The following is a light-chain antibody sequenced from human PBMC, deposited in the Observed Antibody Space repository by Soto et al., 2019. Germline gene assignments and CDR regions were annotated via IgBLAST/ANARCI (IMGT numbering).Light chain of an antibody. CDR3: QQYINWPRT. CDR1: QRLSSN. CDR2: GAS. J-gene: IGKJ1*01. V-gene: IGKV3-15*01. Sequence: EIVLTQSPVTLSVSPGERVTLSCRASQRLSSNLAWYQQRPGQAPRLLIYGASIRATDIPARFIGSGSGTEFTLTISSLQSEYFAVYYCQQYINWPRTFGQGTKVGVK.